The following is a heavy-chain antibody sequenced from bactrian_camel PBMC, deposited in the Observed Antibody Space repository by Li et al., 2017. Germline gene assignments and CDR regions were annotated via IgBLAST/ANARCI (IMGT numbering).Heavy chain of an antibody. D-gene: IGHD4*01. V-gene: IGHV3S5*01. CDR3: AAVLTYYDCHTYAGSWYGQYCY. CDR2: FDIREGVT. CDR1: GFTFSSHY. Sequence: QVQLVESGGGLVQPGGSLRLSCAASGFTFSSHYMNWVRQAPGKGLEWVSSFDIREGVTYAADSVQGRFTIAKDNAKNSLYLQMNSLRPNDTAVYFCAAVLTYYDCHTYAGSWYGQYCYWGQGTQVTVS. J-gene: IGHJ4*01.